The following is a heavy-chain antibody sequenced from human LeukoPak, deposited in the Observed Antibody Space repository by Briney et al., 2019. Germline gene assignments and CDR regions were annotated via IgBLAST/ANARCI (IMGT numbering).Heavy chain of an antibody. Sequence: PSETLSVNCAVSGGSISSSSYYWGWIRQPPGKGLEWIGSIYYRGSTYYNPSLKSRVTISVDTSKNQFSLNLSSVTAADTAVYFCAREEGKTFGELLSNWFDPWGQGTLVTVSS. V-gene: IGHV4-39*07. CDR3: AREEGKTFGELLSNWFDP. CDR2: IYYRGST. D-gene: IGHD3-10*01. CDR1: GGSISSSSYY. J-gene: IGHJ5*02.